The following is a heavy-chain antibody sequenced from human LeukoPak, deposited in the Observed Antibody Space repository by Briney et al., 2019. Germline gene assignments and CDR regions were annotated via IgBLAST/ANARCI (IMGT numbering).Heavy chain of an antibody. V-gene: IGHV3-48*03. CDR2: ISSSGTTI. CDR3: ASATDSSGYSGFDY. Sequence: GGSLRLSCAASGFTFSSYEMNWVRQAPGKGLEWVSYISSSGTTIYYADSVKGRFTISRDNSKSAPYLQMNSLRAEDTAVYYCASATDSSGYSGFDYWGQGTLVTVSS. D-gene: IGHD3-22*01. J-gene: IGHJ4*02. CDR1: GFTFSSYE.